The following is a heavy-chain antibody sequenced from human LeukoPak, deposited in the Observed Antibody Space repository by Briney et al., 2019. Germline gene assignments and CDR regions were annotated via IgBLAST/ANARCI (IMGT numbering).Heavy chain of an antibody. D-gene: IGHD2-21*01. Sequence: PGGSLRLSCAASGFTVSSNYMSWVRQAPGKGLEWVSAISGSGGSTCYADSVKGRFTISRDNSKNTLYLQMNSLRAEDTAVYYCVEIGFAQNDYWGQGTLVTVSS. CDR3: VEIGFAQNDY. CDR1: GFTVSSNY. J-gene: IGHJ4*02. CDR2: ISGSGGST. V-gene: IGHV3-23*01.